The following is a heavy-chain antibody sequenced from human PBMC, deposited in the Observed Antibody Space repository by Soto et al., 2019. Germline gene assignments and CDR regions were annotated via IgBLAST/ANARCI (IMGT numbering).Heavy chain of an antibody. Sequence: SVKVSCKASGGTFSSYAISWVRQAPGQGLEWMGGITPIFGTANYAQKCQGRVTITADESTSTAYMELSSLRSEDTAVYYCARSLSKLRYFDWLLPTYGMDVWGQGTTVTVSS. CDR3: ARSLSKLRYFDWLLPTYGMDV. V-gene: IGHV1-69*13. D-gene: IGHD3-9*01. CDR2: ITPIFGTA. CDR1: GGTFSSYA. J-gene: IGHJ6*02.